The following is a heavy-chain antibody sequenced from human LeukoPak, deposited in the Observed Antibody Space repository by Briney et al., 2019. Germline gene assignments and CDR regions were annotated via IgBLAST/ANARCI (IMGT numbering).Heavy chain of an antibody. J-gene: IGHJ3*02. CDR2: ISAYNGNT. CDR3: ARDQINPYYSDSTGYYLFGFDI. Sequence: GASVKASCKASGYTFSSYGISWVRQPPGQGLEWMGLISAYNGNTNYAQKVKGRVTMTTDSSTTAAYMELRSLRYGEAAVYYCARDQINPYYSDSTGYYLFGFDIWGQGTMVTVSS. D-gene: IGHD3-22*01. V-gene: IGHV1-18*01. CDR1: GYTFSSYG.